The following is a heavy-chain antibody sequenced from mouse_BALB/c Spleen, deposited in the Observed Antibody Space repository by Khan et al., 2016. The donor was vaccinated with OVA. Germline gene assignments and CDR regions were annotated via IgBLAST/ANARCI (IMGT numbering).Heavy chain of an antibody. Sequence: QVQLQQPGAELVKPGASVKMSCKASGYTFTSYNMHWIKQTPGQGLEWIGTIYLANGDTSYNQKFKGKATLTADKSSNTAYMQLSSLTSEDSAVYYCAKLGPYYFDYWGQGTTLTVSS. CDR2: IYLANGDT. CDR3: AKLGPYYFDY. V-gene: IGHV1-12*01. D-gene: IGHD4-1*01. CDR1: GYTFTSYN. J-gene: IGHJ2*01.